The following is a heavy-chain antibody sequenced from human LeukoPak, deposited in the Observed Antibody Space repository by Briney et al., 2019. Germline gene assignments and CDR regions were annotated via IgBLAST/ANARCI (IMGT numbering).Heavy chain of an antibody. CDR2: INPSGGST. V-gene: IGHV1-46*01. D-gene: IGHD3-10*01. Sequence: ASVKVSCXASGYTFTGYYMHWVRQAPGQGLEWMGIINPSGGSTSYAQKFQGRVTMTRDTSTSTVYMELSSLRSEDTAVYYCARAPKLWFGESQSVDYWGQGTLVTVSS. CDR1: GYTFTGYY. J-gene: IGHJ4*02. CDR3: ARAPKLWFGESQSVDY.